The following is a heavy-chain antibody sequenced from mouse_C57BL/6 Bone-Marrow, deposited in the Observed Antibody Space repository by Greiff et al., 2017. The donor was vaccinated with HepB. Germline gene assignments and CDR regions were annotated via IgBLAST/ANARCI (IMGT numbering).Heavy chain of an antibody. Sequence: VQLQQSGAELVRPGTSVKMSCKASGYTFTNYWIGWAKQRPGHGLEWIGVINPYNGGTSYNQKFKGKATLTVDKSSSTAYMELNSLTSEDSAVYYCARPTVVAPLDYWGQGTTLTVSS. D-gene: IGHD1-1*01. CDR3: ARPTVVAPLDY. V-gene: IGHV1-19*01. CDR1: GYTFTNYW. CDR2: INPYNGGT. J-gene: IGHJ2*01.